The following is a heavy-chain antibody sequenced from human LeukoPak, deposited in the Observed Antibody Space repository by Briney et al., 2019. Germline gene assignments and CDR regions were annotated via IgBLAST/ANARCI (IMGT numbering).Heavy chain of an antibody. D-gene: IGHD3-3*01. Sequence: ASVKVSCKASGYTFTSYAMHWVRQAPGQRLEWMGWINAGNGNTKYSQKFQGRVTMTRDTSTSTVYMELSSLRSEDTAVYYCARGDFWSGYFYFDYWGQGTLVTVSS. J-gene: IGHJ4*02. CDR3: ARGDFWSGYFYFDY. V-gene: IGHV1-3*01. CDR2: INAGNGNT. CDR1: GYTFTSYA.